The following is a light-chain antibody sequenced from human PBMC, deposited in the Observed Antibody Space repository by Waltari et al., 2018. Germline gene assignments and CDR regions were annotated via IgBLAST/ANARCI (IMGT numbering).Light chain of an antibody. V-gene: IGKV1-12*01. CDR3: LQYASSPFT. CDR1: QRISSW. CDR2: KAS. J-gene: IGKJ3*01. Sequence: DIQMTQSPSSLSASVGDTVTITCRASQRISSWLDWYQQKPGKAPKLLIYKASSLQSGVPSRFSGSGSVADFTLTISSLQPEDFATYYCLQYASSPFTFGPGTKLDIK.